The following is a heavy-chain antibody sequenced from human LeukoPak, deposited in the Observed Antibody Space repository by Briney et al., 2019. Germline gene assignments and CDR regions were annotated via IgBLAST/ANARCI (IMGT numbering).Heavy chain of an antibody. CDR3: ALLRYSSGWYDYYYYYMDV. D-gene: IGHD6-19*01. CDR2: IIPIFGPA. Sequence: ASVKFSCKASGGTFSSYAISWVRQAPGQGLEWMGGIIPIFGPANYAQKFQVRVTITTDESTSTAYMELSSLRSEDTAVYYCALLRYSSGWYDYYYYYMDVWGKGTTVTVSS. CDR1: GGTFSSYA. J-gene: IGHJ6*03. V-gene: IGHV1-69*05.